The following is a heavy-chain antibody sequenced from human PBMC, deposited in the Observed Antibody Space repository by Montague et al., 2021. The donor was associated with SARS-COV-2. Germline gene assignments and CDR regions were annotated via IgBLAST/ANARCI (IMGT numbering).Heavy chain of an antibody. CDR1: GFTFSSFS. CDR3: ARFETSKFYSSGVDV. J-gene: IGHJ6*02. CDR2: ISSESTYI. D-gene: IGHD2-15*01. V-gene: IGHV3-21*01. Sequence: SLGLSCAASGFTFSSFSMNWVRQAPGKRLEWVASISSESTYILYAESVRGRFTVSRDNAQNLLFLQMNSLRAEDTALYYCARFETSKFYSSGVDVWGQGTTVTVSS.